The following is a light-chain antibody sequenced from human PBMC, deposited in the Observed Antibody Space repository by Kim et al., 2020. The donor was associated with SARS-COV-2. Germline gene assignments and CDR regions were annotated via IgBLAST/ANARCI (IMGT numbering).Light chain of an antibody. CDR1: SSDVGGHNY. J-gene: IGLJ2*01. CDR3: SSYTSTSTFL. V-gene: IGLV2-14*03. CDR2: DVN. Sequence: GQSITISCTGTSSDVGGHNYVSWYQQHPGKAPKLMIYDVNKRPSGVSDRFSGSKSVNTASLTISGLQSEDEADYYCSSYTSTSTFLFGGGTKLTVL.